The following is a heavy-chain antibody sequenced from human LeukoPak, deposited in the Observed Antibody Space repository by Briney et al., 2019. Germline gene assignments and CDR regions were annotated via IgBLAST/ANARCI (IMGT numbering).Heavy chain of an antibody. D-gene: IGHD3-22*01. Sequence: GASVKVSCKASGGTFSSYDISWVRQAPGQGLEWMGGIIPIFGTANYAQKFQGRVTITADESTSTAYMELSSLRSEDTAVYYCARDQPYYYDSSPGWFDPWGQGTLVTVSS. CDR2: IIPIFGTA. CDR1: GGTFSSYD. J-gene: IGHJ5*02. CDR3: ARDQPYYYDSSPGWFDP. V-gene: IGHV1-69*13.